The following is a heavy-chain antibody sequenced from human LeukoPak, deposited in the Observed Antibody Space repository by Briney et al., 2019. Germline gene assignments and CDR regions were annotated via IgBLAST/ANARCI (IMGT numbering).Heavy chain of an antibody. CDR1: GGSFSGYY. Sequence: SETLSLTCAVYGGSFSGYYWSWIRQPPGKGLEWIWEINHSGSTNCNPSLKSRVTISVDTSKNQFSLKLSSVTAADTAVYYCARGLIDYDFWSGYYNWFDPWGQGTLVTVSS. D-gene: IGHD3-3*01. V-gene: IGHV4-34*01. J-gene: IGHJ5*02. CDR2: INHSGST. CDR3: ARGLIDYDFWSGYYNWFDP.